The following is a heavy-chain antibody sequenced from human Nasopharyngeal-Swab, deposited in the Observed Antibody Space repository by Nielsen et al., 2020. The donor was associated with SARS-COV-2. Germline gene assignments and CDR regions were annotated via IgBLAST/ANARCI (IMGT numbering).Heavy chain of an antibody. D-gene: IGHD2-21*02. V-gene: IGHV3-30-3*01. J-gene: IGHJ4*02. CDR3: ARDLDLYCGGDCSTWGGLDY. Sequence: GGSLRLSCAASGFTFSCYAMHWVRQAPGKGLEWVAVISYDGSNKYYADSVKGRFTISRDNSKNTLYLQMNSLRAEDTAVYYCARDLDLYCGGDCSTWGGLDYWGQGTLVTVSS. CDR2: ISYDGSNK. CDR1: GFTFSCYA.